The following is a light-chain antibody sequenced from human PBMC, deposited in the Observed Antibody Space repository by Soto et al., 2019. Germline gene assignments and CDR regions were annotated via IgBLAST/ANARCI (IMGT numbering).Light chain of an antibody. CDR2: RAS. V-gene: IGKV4-1*01. Sequence: DIVMTQSPASLAVSLGERATINCKSSQSLLNSANDKIHLAWYQQKPGQPPKLLIWRASTRDSGVPDRFSGSGSGTDFTLTSNSLQAEDVATYYCQQYFSAHLTFGGGTKVEI. CDR1: QSLLNSANDKIH. CDR3: QQYFSAHLT. J-gene: IGKJ4*01.